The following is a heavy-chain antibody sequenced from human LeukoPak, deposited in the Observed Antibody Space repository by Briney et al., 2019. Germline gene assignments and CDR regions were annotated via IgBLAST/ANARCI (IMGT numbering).Heavy chain of an antibody. CDR3: TRGSAVYGSGGYYYMDV. J-gene: IGHJ6*03. CDR1: GLSFSSQA. CDR2: MSGSGDHI. Sequence: GGSLRLSCAASGLSFSSQAMTWVRQAPGKGLEWVSGMSGSGDHIYYADSVKGRFTISRDNSKNTLFLQMNSLKTEDTAVYYCTRGSAVYGSGGYYYMDVWGKGTTVTVSS. V-gene: IGHV3-23*01. D-gene: IGHD3-10*01.